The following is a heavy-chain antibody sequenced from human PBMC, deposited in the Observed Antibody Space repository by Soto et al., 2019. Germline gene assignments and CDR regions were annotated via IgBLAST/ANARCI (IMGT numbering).Heavy chain of an antibody. CDR3: ARQDCSSTSCPNYYFDY. V-gene: IGHV4-39*01. CDR2: IYYSGST. CDR1: GGSISSSSYY. D-gene: IGHD2-2*01. Sequence: SDTLSLTCTVSGGSISSSSYYWGWIRQPPGKGLEWIGSIYYSGSTYYNPSLESRVTISVDTSKNQFSLKLSSVTAADTAVYYCARQDCSSTSCPNYYFDYWGQGTMVTVS. J-gene: IGHJ4*02.